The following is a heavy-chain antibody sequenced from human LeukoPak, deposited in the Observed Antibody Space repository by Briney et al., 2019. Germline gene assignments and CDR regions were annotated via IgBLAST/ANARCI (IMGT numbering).Heavy chain of an antibody. J-gene: IGHJ4*02. D-gene: IGHD3-22*01. CDR3: ARPSGRGYYYDSSGYSFDY. CDR1: GYSFTSYW. V-gene: IGHV5-51*01. CDR2: IYPGDSDT. Sequence: GESLKISCKGSGYSFTSYWIGWVRQMPGKGLEWMGIIYPGDSDTRYSPSLQGQVTISADKSISTAYLQWSSLKASDTATYYCARPSGRGYYYDSSGYSFDYWGQGTLVTVSS.